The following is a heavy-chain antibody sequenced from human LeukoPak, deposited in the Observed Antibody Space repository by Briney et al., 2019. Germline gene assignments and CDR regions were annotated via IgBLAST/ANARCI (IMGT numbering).Heavy chain of an antibody. D-gene: IGHD3-22*01. Sequence: SETLSLTCTVSGGSISSGGYYWSWIRQHPGKGLEWIGYIYYSGSTYYNPSLKSRVTISVDTSKNQFSLKLSSVTAADTAVYYCARGLYYYVSSGRYYYYYYGMDVWGQGTTVTVSS. J-gene: IGHJ6*02. V-gene: IGHV4-31*03. CDR3: ARGLYYYVSSGRYYYYYYGMDV. CDR1: GGSISSGGYY. CDR2: IYYSGST.